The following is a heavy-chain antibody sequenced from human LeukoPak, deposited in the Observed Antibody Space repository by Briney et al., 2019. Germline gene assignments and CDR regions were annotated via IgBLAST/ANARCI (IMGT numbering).Heavy chain of an antibody. Sequence: SETLSLTCAMSGYSISSGYYWGWVRQPPGKGLEWIGIIYHSGSTFFNPSLKSRVTISVDTSKNHLSLKLSSVTAADTAVYYCARLGARNAFDIWGQETVVTVSS. V-gene: IGHV4-38-2*01. CDR1: GYSISSGYY. J-gene: IGHJ3*02. CDR2: IYHSGST. CDR3: ARLGARNAFDI.